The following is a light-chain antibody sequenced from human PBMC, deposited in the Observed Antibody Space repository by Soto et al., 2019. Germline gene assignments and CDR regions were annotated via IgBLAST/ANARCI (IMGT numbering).Light chain of an antibody. CDR2: KAS. CDR1: QTISSW. CDR3: QRSNSYSDA. Sequence: DIQMTQSPSTLSGSVGDRVTITCRASQTISSWLAWYQQKPGKAPKLLIYKASTFKSGVPSRLSGSGSATEFTLTISGLQHDDFETNYCQRSNSYSDALAQGTKVDIK. J-gene: IGKJ1*01. V-gene: IGKV1-5*03.